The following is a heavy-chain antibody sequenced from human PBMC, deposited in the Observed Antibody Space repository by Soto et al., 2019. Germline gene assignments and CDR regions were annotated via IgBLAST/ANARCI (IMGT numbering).Heavy chain of an antibody. CDR1: GGTFSSYA. CDR3: ARSGVVVITPIFDY. Sequence: QVQLVQSGAEVKKPGSSVKVSCKASGGTFSSYAISWVRQAPGQGLEWMGGIIPIFGTANYAQKFQGRVTLTADESTSKAYMELRSLRSEDTAVYYCARSGVVVITPIFDYWGQGTLVTVSS. D-gene: IGHD3-22*01. V-gene: IGHV1-69*12. J-gene: IGHJ4*02. CDR2: IIPIFGTA.